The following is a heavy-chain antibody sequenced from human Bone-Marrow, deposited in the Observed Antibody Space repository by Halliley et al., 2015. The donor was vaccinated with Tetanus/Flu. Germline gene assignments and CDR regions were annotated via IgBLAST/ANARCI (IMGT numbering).Heavy chain of an antibody. D-gene: IGHD1-26*01. J-gene: IGHJ3*02. CDR2: IDWDDDK. CDR3: ARIECSGSARAFDI. CDR1: GFSLSATRMC. V-gene: IGHV2-70*01. Sequence: LVKPSQTLTLTCTFSGFSLSATRMCVSWIRQPPGKALEWLAMIDWDDDKYYSTSLKKRLTISKDTSKNQVVLTMTNMDPVDTATYYGARIECSGSARAFDIWGQGTMVTVS.